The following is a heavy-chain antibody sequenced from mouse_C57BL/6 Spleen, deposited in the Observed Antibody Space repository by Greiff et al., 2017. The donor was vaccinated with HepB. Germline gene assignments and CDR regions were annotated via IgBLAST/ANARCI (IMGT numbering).Heavy chain of an antibody. D-gene: IGHD1-1*01. J-gene: IGHJ4*01. Sequence: QVQLQQSGPELVKPGASVKISCKASGYAFSSSWMNWVKQRPGKGLEWIGRIYPGDGDTNYNGKFKGKATLTADKSSSTAYMQLSSLTSEDSAVYFCARRSRYYDYAMDYWGQGTSVTVSS. CDR2: IYPGDGDT. CDR3: ARRSRYYDYAMDY. CDR1: GYAFSSSW. V-gene: IGHV1-82*01.